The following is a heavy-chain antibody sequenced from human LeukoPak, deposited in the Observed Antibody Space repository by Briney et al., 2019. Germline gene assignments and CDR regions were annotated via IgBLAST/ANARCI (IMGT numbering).Heavy chain of an antibody. V-gene: IGHV3-53*01. J-gene: IGHJ4*02. CDR2: LYSTGST. CDR1: GFSVSSNY. D-gene: IGHD1-1*01. Sequence: PGGSLRLSCAASGFSVSSNYMSWVRQAPGKGLEWVSVLYSTGSTYYADPVKGRFTISRDNSKNTLSLQMNSLRAEDAAVYYCAKEARIVTTGADFDFWGQGTLVTVSS. CDR3: AKEARIVTTGADFDF.